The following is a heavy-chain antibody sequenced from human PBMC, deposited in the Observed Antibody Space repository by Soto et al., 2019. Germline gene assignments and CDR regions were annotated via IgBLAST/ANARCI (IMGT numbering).Heavy chain of an antibody. CDR3: ARFQWLDYYFDY. D-gene: IGHD6-19*01. V-gene: IGHV4-59*01. CDR2: IYYSGST. J-gene: IGHJ4*02. Sequence: SETLSLTCTVSGGSISSYYWSWIRQPPGKGLEWIGYIYYSGSTNYNPSLKSRVTISVDTSKNQFSLKLSSVTAADTAVYYCARFQWLDYYFDYWGQGTLVTVSS. CDR1: GGSISSYY.